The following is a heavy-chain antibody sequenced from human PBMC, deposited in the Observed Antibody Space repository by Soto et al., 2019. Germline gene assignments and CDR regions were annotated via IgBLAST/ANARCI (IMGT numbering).Heavy chain of an antibody. CDR3: AEDTCSGGRCDSFDAFDI. CDR2: ISWNSGSI. Sequence: EVQLVESGGGLVQPGRSLRLSCAASGFTFDDYAMHWVRQAPGKGLEWVAGISWNSGSIGYADSVKGRFTISRDNAKNSMYLQMNSLRTENPAVYYCAEDTCSGGRCDSFDAFDIWGQGTMVTVSS. D-gene: IGHD2-15*01. V-gene: IGHV3-9*01. CDR1: GFTFDDYA. J-gene: IGHJ3*02.